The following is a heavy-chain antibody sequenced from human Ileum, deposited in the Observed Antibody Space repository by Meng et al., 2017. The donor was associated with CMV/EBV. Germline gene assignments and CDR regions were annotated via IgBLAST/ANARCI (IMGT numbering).Heavy chain of an antibody. CDR1: GFTFSDYS. V-gene: IGHV3-69-1*01. CDR2: ISKAVGI. D-gene: IGHD3-16*01. CDR3: TRDLGVAYAMDV. Sequence: GESLKISCAASGFTFSDYSMNWVRQAPGKGLEWVAYISKAVGIMYADSVQGRFTISRDNGKSSLSLQMRSLRAEDTGLYYCTRDLGVAYAMDVWGHGTAVTGSS. J-gene: IGHJ6*01.